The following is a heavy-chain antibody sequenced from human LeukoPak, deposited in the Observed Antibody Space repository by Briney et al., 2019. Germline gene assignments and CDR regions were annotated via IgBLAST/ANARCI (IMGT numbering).Heavy chain of an antibody. D-gene: IGHD1-26*01. Sequence: GGSLRLSCAASGFTFSSYSMNWVRQAPGEGLEWVSSISSSSSYIYYADSVKGRFTISRDNAKNSLYLQMNSLRAEDTAVYYCAIDHGGSYRLLDYWGQGTLVTVSS. CDR3: AIDHGGSYRLLDY. J-gene: IGHJ4*02. CDR2: ISSSSSYI. CDR1: GFTFSSYS. V-gene: IGHV3-21*01.